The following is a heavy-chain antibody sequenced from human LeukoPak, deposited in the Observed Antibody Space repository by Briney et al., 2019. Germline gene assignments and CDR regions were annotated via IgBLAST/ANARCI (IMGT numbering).Heavy chain of an antibody. CDR1: GYTFTGYF. J-gene: IGHJ4*02. CDR2: INPNSGGA. CDR3: ARGGFRDGYYEGTMFDY. Sequence: GASVRVSCKASGYTFTGYFMNWVRQAPGQGLEWMGWINPNSGGANYAQKFQGRVTMTRDTSTSTVYMELSRLTSEDTAVYYCARGGFRDGYYEGTMFDYWGQGTLVTVSS. V-gene: IGHV1-2*02. D-gene: IGHD4-17*01.